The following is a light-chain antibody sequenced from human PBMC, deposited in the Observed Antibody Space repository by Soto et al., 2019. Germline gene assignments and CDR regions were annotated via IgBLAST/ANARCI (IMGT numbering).Light chain of an antibody. CDR1: SSDVGGYNY. J-gene: IGLJ1*01. Sequence: QSVLTQPASVSGSPGQSITISCTGTSSDVGGYNYVSWYQQHPGKAPKLMIYDVSNRPSGVSNRFSGSKSGNTASLTICGLQAEDEADYYCSSYTSSSTNYVFGTGTKLTVL. CDR3: SSYTSSSTNYV. V-gene: IGLV2-14*01. CDR2: DVS.